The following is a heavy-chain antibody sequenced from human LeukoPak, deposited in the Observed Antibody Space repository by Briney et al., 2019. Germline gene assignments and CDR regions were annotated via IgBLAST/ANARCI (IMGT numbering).Heavy chain of an antibody. V-gene: IGHV1-3*01. CDR3: VRDGSYYDSSGYYYLY. Sequence: ASVTVSCKASGYTFTSYAMHWVRQAPGQRLEWMGWINAGNGNTKYSQKFQGRVTITRDTSASTAYMELGSLRSEDTAVYYCVRDGSYYDSSGYYYLYWGQRTLVTVSS. CDR2: INAGNGNT. CDR1: GYTFTSYA. D-gene: IGHD3-22*01. J-gene: IGHJ4*02.